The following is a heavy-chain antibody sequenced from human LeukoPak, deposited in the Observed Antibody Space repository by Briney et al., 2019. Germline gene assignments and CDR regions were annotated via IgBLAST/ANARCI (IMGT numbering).Heavy chain of an antibody. Sequence: SETLSLTCTVSGGSISSYYWSWIRQPPGKGLEWIGYIYYSGSTNYNPSLKSRVTISVDTSKNQFSLKLSSVTAADTAVYYCARNLVFDYWGQGTLVTVSS. CDR3: ARNLVFDY. V-gene: IGHV4-59*08. J-gene: IGHJ4*02. CDR2: IYYSGST. CDR1: GGSISSYY.